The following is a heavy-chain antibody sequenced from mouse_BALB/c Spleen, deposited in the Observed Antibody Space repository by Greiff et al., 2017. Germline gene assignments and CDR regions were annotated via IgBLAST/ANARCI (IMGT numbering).Heavy chain of an antibody. CDR1: GYAFSSYW. D-gene: IGHD2-1*01. CDR3: ARGADYGNSDYAMDY. Sequence: QVQLQQSGAELVRPGSSVKISCKASGYAFSSYWMNWVKQRPGQGLEWIGQIYPGDGDTNYNGKFKGKATLTADKSSSTAYMQLSSLTSEDSAVYFCARGADYGNSDYAMDYWGQGTSVTVSS. V-gene: IGHV1-80*01. CDR2: IYPGDGDT. J-gene: IGHJ4*01.